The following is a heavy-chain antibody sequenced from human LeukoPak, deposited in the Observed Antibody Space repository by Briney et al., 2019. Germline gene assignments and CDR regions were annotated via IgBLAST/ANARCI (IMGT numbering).Heavy chain of an antibody. CDR1: AESFSAYF. D-gene: IGHD2-15*01. V-gene: IGHV4-34*01. CDR2: IDHRGIS. Sequence: SETPSLTCSVHAESFSAYFWSWIRQVPGRGLEWIGEIDHRGISNYNPSLKSRATILVDTSNNRFSLSLASVTAADTATYYCASRSLTLAAARCFDDWGQGTVVTVSS. CDR3: ASRSLTLAAARCFDD. J-gene: IGHJ4*03.